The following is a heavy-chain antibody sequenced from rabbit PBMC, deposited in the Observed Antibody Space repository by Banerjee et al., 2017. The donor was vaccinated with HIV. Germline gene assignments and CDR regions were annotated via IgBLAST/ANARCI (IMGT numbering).Heavy chain of an antibody. Sequence: QSMRVYAGDLVKPCASLTLTCTASGFSFSSSDYMCWVRQAPGKGLEWISCIAGSSSGFTYSATWAKGRFTCSKTSSTTLILKMRRLPIATPAPYTSPCQSDIRLSRTRVTLRGP. V-gene: IGHV1S40*01. J-gene: IGHJ2*01. CDR1: GFSFSSSDY. CDR2: IAGSSSGFT. CDR3: PCQSDIRLSRTRVTL. D-gene: IGHD2-1*01.